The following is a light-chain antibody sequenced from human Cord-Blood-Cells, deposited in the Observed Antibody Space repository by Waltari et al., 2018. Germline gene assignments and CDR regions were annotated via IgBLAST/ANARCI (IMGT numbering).Light chain of an antibody. J-gene: IGKJ2*01. Sequence: AIRITQSPSPLSASTGDRVTITCRASQGISNYLALYQQKPGKAPKLLIYAASTLQSGVTSRFSGSGSGTDFTLTISCLQSEDFATYYCQQYYSYPYTFGQGTKLEIK. CDR1: QGISNY. CDR3: QQYYSYPYT. CDR2: AAS. V-gene: IGKV1-8*01.